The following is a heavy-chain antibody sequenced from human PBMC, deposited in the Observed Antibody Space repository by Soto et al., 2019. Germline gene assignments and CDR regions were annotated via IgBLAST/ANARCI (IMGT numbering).Heavy chain of an antibody. CDR1: NGSISRSNW. CDR3: ARNRLDGYDFDS. Sequence: QVQLQESGPGLVKPSGTLSLTCTVSNGSISRSNWWSWVRQSPGKGLEWIGEVAQNGYIGSIPSLMRRLTISLDKPTNRFSLRLTSVTAADTAVYYCARNRLDGYDFDSWGQGILVTVSS. V-gene: IGHV4-4*02. J-gene: IGHJ4*02. D-gene: IGHD5-12*01. CDR2: VAQNGYI.